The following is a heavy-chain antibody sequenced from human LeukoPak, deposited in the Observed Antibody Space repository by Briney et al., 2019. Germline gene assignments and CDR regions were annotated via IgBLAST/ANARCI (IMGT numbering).Heavy chain of an antibody. CDR2: INPNSGGT. J-gene: IGHJ4*02. D-gene: IGHD3-22*01. CDR3: ARDSTRQENYYDSSGYSFDY. V-gene: IGHV1-2*02. CDR1: GYTFTGYY. Sequence: ASVKVSCKASGYTFTGYYMHWVRQAPGQGLEWMGWINPNSGGTNYAQKSQGRVTITADKSTSTAYMELSSLRSDDTAVYYCARDSTRQENYYDSSGYSFDYWGQGTLVTVSS.